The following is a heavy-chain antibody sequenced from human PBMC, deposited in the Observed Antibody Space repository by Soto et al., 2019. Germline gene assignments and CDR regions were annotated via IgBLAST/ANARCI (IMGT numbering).Heavy chain of an antibody. D-gene: IGHD2-2*01. V-gene: IGHV3-43*01. Sequence: GGSMRLSCAASGFTFDDFSMHWVRQDTGKGLEWVSLIGRDGIYTYYADSVKGRFTISRDNSKNSLYLQMNSLRTEDTAFYFCAKEKHDASWTAFDYWGQGTLVTVSS. CDR2: IGRDGIYT. CDR3: AKEKHDASWTAFDY. CDR1: GFTFDDFS. J-gene: IGHJ4*02.